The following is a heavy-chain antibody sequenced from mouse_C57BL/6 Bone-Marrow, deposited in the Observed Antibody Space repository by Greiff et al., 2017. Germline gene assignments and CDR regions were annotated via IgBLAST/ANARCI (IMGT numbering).Heavy chain of an antibody. J-gene: IGHJ3*01. CDR3: ARSGYYVAY. Sequence: QVQLQQSGAELARPGASVKLSCKASGYTFTSYGISWVKQRTGQGLEWIGEIYPRSGNTDNNEKFKGKAKLTADKSSSTAYMELRSLPSEDSAVDFCARSGYYVAYWGQGTLVTVSA. D-gene: IGHD2-3*01. V-gene: IGHV1-81*01. CDR1: GYTFTSYG. CDR2: IYPRSGNT.